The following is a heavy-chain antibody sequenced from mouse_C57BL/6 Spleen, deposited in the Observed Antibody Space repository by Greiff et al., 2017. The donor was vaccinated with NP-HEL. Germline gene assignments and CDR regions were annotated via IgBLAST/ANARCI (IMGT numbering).Heavy chain of an antibody. CDR1: GYTFTSYW. Sequence: EVQLQQSGTVLARPGASVKMSCKTSGYTFTSYWMHWVKQRPGQGLEWIGALYPGNSDTSYNQKFKGKAKLTAVTSASTAYMELSSLTNEDSAVYYCTRASIYDCYYGYYFDYWGQGTTLTVSS. D-gene: IGHD2-3*01. CDR2: LYPGNSDT. V-gene: IGHV1-5*01. CDR3: TRASIYDCYYGYYFDY. J-gene: IGHJ2*01.